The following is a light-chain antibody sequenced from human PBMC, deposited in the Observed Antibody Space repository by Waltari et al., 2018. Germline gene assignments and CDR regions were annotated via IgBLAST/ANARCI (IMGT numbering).Light chain of an antibody. J-gene: IGKJ1*01. V-gene: IGKV4-1*01. CDR1: QSVLYSSNNKNF. CDR2: WAD. CDR3: QQYYTILRT. Sequence: DIVMTQSPDSLAVSLGERATINCKSSQSVLYSSNNKNFLAWYQQKPRQPPRLLIYWADTREAGVPDRFSGSGAGTNCTLTINSLQAEDVAVYYCQQYYTILRTFGQGTKVEIK.